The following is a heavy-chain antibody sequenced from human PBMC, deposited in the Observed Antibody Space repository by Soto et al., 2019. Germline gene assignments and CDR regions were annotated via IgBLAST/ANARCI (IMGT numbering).Heavy chain of an antibody. CDR2: IRGDLVTT. D-gene: IGHD1-26*01. J-gene: IGHJ4*02. V-gene: IGHV3-23*01. CDR1: GFTFSDHA. Sequence: EMQLLESGGDLVQPGGSLRLSCATSGFTFSDHAIHWVRQAPGEGLEWVSGIRGDLVTTPYADSVKGRFTISRDNSKNTLYLQMNSLRAEDTAIHYCVKEGKMGVEGFDFWGQGTLVTVSS. CDR3: VKEGKMGVEGFDF.